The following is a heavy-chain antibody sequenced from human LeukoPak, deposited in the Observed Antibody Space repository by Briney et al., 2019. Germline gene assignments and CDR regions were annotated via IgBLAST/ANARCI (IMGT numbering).Heavy chain of an antibody. CDR1: GFTFSSYA. Sequence: GGSLRLPCAASGFTFSSYAMSWVRQAPGKGLEWVPAISGSGGSTYSADSVKGRFTISRDNSKNTLYLQMNSLRAEDTAMYYCAKDKSSGWYLDYFDYWGQGTLVIVSS. V-gene: IGHV3-23*01. CDR3: AKDKSSGWYLDYFDY. CDR2: ISGSGGST. D-gene: IGHD6-19*01. J-gene: IGHJ4*02.